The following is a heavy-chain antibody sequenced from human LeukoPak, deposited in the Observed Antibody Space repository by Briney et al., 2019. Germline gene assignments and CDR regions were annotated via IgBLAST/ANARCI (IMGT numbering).Heavy chain of an antibody. CDR3: DIDVGLYHGAQH. D-gene: IGHD2-2*01. CDR2: ITSDGGTT. CDR1: GFTFSSNC. V-gene: IGHV3-74*01. Sequence: PGGSLRLSCAASGFTFSSNCMHWVRQAPGKGLVWVSGITSDGGTTTYADSVKGRFTISRDNTKNTLYLQMNSLRAEDTAVYYCDIDVGLYHGAQHAGRGPVVTVSS. J-gene: IGHJ1*01.